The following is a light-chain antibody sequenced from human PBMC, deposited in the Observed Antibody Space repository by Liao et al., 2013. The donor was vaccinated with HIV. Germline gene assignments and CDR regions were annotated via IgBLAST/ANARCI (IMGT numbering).Light chain of an antibody. V-gene: IGLV3-21*01. CDR3: QVWDSSRGV. CDR2: YDS. CDR1: NIGSKS. J-gene: IGLJ1*01. Sequence: SYVLTQPPSVSVAPGKTATITCGGNNIGSKSVHWYQQKPGQAPVLVIYYDSDRPSGIPERFSGSNSGNTATLTISRVEAGDEADYYCQVWDSSRGVFGTGTKVTVL.